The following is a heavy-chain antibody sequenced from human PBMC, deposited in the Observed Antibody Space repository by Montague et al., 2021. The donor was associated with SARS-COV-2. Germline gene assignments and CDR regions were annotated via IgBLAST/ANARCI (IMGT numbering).Heavy chain of an antibody. J-gene: IGHJ5*02. CDR1: GGSISSSSYY. Sequence: SETLSLTCTVSGGSISSSSYYWGWIRQPPGKGLEWIGSIYYSGSTYYNPSLKSRVTISVDTSKNQFSLKLSSVTAADTAVYSCARQNSITMVVVVTGGYWFDPWGLGTLVTVST. D-gene: IGHD3-22*01. V-gene: IGHV4-39*01. CDR3: ARQNSITMVVVVTGGYWFDP. CDR2: IYYSGST.